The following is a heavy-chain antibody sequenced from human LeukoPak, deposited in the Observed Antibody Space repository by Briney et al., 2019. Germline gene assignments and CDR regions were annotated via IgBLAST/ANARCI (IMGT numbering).Heavy chain of an antibody. J-gene: IGHJ4*02. CDR2: IHFSGST. CDR1: ADSISSSGHY. D-gene: IGHD3-10*01. V-gene: IGHV4-31*03. CDR3: ARGGNRFGGFYFDY. Sequence: SETLSLTCTVSADSISSSGHYWTWIRQHPGKGLETIGFIHFSGSTNHNPSLKSRVAISVDASKNQFSLRLSSVTSADTAVYYCARGGNRFGGFYFDYWGQGILVTVSS.